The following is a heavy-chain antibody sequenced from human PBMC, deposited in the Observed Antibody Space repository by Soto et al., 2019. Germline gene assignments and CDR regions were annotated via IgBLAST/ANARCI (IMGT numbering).Heavy chain of an antibody. D-gene: IGHD6-13*01. J-gene: IGHJ5*02. CDR3: ARLSGSWQNWFDP. Sequence: QVQLQESGPGLVKPSQTLSLTCIVSGGSISSNDFYWSWIRQHPGKGLEWIGYIYYSGNTYYNPSLKSRVTILVDTSKNQFSLKVSSVTAADTAVYYCARLSGSWQNWFDPWGQGTLVTVSS. V-gene: IGHV4-31*03. CDR1: GGSISSNDFY. CDR2: IYYSGNT.